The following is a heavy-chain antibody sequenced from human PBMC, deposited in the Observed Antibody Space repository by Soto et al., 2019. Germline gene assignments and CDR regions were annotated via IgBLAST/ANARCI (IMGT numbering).Heavy chain of an antibody. Sequence: QVQLVESGGGLVKPGGSLRLSCAASGFTFSDYYMSWIRQAPGKGLEWVSYISTSGSTINYADSVKGRFTIHRDNAKNSLSLQMNSPRAEAAAVYYCARVSPPPAYWGQGTLVTVSS. V-gene: IGHV3-11*01. CDR1: GFTFSDYY. CDR3: ARVSPPPAY. CDR2: ISTSGSTI. J-gene: IGHJ4*02.